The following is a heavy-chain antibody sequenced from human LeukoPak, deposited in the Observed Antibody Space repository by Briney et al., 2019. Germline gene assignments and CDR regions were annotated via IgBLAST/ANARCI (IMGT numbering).Heavy chain of an antibody. D-gene: IGHD1-26*01. CDR3: ARLPIVGATVFDY. CDR1: GFTFSSYS. CDR2: ISSSSSTI. Sequence: GGSLRLSCAASGFTFSSYSMNWVRQAPGKGPEWVSYISSSSSTIYYADSVKGRFTISRDNAKNSLFLQMNSLRAEDTAVYYCARLPIVGATVFDYWGQGTLVTVSS. J-gene: IGHJ4*02. V-gene: IGHV3-48*04.